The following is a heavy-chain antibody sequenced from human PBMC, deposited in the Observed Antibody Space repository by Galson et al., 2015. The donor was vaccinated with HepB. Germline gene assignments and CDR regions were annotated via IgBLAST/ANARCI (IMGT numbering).Heavy chain of an antibody. D-gene: IGHD5-12*01. CDR2: INPNSGGT. V-gene: IGHV1-2*04. CDR1: GYTFTGYY. Sequence: SVKVSCKASGYTFTGYYMHWVRQAPGQGLEWMGWINPNSGGTNYAQKFQGWVTMTRDTSISTAYMELSRLRSDDTAVYYCARVRGYSGYDHDAFDIWGQGTMVTVSS. CDR3: ARVRGYSGYDHDAFDI. J-gene: IGHJ3*02.